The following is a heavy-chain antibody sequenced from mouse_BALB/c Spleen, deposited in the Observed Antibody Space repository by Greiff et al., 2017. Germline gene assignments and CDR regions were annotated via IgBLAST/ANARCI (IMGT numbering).Heavy chain of an antibody. CDR1: GYTFTSYV. V-gene: IGHV1-14*01. CDR2: INPYNDGT. Sequence: VQLQQSGPELVKPGASVKMSCKASGYTFTSYVMHWVKQKPGQGLEWIGYINPYNDGTKYNEKFKGKATLTSDKSSSTAYMELSSLTSEDSAVYYCARGVSTMVTHFDYWGQGTTLTVSS. J-gene: IGHJ2*01. D-gene: IGHD2-2*01. CDR3: ARGVSTMVTHFDY.